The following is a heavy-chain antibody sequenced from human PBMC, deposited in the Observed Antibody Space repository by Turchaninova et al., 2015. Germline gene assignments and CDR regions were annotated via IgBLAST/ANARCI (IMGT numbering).Heavy chain of an antibody. Sequence: EVQLVESGGGLVEPGGSLTVSWTTSGFTFGSAWMTWVSKAPGKVLECGGRIKSKADGETTDYAAPVKCRFTISRDDSQNTLYLQMNSLTTEDTAIYYCLADVPNMNYPFDYWGQGALVTVSS. V-gene: IGHV3-15*05. CDR3: LADVPNMNYPFDY. D-gene: IGHD2/OR15-2a*01. CDR2: IKSKADGETT. CDR1: GFTFGSAW. J-gene: IGHJ4*02.